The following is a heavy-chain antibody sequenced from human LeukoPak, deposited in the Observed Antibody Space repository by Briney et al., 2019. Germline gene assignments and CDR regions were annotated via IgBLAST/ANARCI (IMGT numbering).Heavy chain of an antibody. J-gene: IGHJ3*02. CDR1: GYSFTSYW. CDR2: IYPGDSDT. CDR3: ARHNPLSKYYDFWSGDYDAFDI. Sequence: GESLKISCKGSGYSFTSYWIVWVRQMPGKGLEWMRIIYPGDSDTRYSPSFQGQVTISADKSISTAYLQWSSLKASDTAMYYCARHNPLSKYYDFWSGDYDAFDIWGQGIMVTVSS. D-gene: IGHD3-3*01. V-gene: IGHV5-51*01.